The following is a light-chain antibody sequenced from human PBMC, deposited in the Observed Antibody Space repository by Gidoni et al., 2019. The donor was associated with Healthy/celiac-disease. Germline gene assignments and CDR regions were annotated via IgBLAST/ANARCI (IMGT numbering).Light chain of an antibody. V-gene: IGKV3-11*01. CDR1: QSVSSY. J-gene: IGKJ4*01. Sequence: EIVLPQSPATLSLSPGERATLSCRASQSVSSYLAWYQQKPGQAPRLLIYEASNRATGIPARFSGSGSGTDFTLTISSLEPEDFAVYYCQQRSNWPPLTFGGGTKVEIK. CDR3: QQRSNWPPLT. CDR2: EAS.